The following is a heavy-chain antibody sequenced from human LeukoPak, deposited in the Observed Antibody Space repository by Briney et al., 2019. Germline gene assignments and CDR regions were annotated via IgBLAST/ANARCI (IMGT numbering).Heavy chain of an antibody. CDR3: ARDYYDSSGYWPLQH. Sequence: PSETLSLTCTVPGGSISSYYWSWIRQPPGKGLEWIGYIYYSGSTNYNPSLKSRVTISVDTSKNQFSLKLSSVTAADTAVYYCARDYYDSSGYWPLQHWGQGTLVTVSS. CDR2: IYYSGST. V-gene: IGHV4-59*01. J-gene: IGHJ1*01. D-gene: IGHD3-22*01. CDR1: GGSISSYY.